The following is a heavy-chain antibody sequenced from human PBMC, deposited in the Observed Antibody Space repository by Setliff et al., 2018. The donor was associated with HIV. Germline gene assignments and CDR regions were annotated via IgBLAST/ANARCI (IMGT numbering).Heavy chain of an antibody. CDR2: INPDVGHT. Sequence: ASVKVSCKASRYTFTTSYIHWVRQAPGQGLEWMGIINPDVGHTIYAQKFQGRVTMTRDTSTTTAYMELSSLRSEDTALYYCARASPAPRAYGSGSYLAWWGLGTLVTVSS. V-gene: IGHV1-46*03. J-gene: IGHJ4*02. CDR3: ARASPAPRAYGSGSYLAW. CDR1: RYTFTTSY. D-gene: IGHD3-10*01.